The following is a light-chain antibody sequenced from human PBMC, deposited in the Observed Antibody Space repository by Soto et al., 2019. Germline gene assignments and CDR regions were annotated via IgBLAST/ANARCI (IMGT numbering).Light chain of an antibody. Sequence: QSVLTQPPSVSAAPGQTVTISCSGSSSNIGNNFVSWYQQLPGTAPKLLIYDNTERPSVIPDRFSGSKSGTSATLGITGLQSGDEADYYCGTWDSSLTAVVVGGGTKLTVL. CDR3: GTWDSSLTAVV. CDR2: DNT. J-gene: IGLJ2*01. CDR1: SSNIGNNF. V-gene: IGLV1-51*01.